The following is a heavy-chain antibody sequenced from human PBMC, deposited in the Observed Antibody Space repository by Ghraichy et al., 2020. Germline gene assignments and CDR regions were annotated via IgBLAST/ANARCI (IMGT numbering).Heavy chain of an antibody. D-gene: IGHD3-22*01. V-gene: IGHV3-30*18. J-gene: IGHJ6*02. CDR1: GFTFSRYG. CDR2: TSYDGSNK. Sequence: GESQNISCAASGFTFSRYGMHWVRQAPDRGLEWVAVTSYDGSNKFYGGSVQGRFTISRDNSKNTLFLQMNSLRPEDTAVYYCAKERDTSGYYSFRGDYYGMDVWGQGTTVTVSS. CDR3: AKERDTSGYYSFRGDYYGMDV.